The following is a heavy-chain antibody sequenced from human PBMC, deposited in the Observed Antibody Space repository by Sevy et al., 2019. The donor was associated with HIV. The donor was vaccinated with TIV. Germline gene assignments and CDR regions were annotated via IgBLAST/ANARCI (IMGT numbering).Heavy chain of an antibody. CDR2: INSDGSST. D-gene: IGHD3-22*01. V-gene: IGHV3-74*01. CDR1: GFTFSSYW. J-gene: IGHJ6*02. Sequence: GGSLRLSCAASGFTFSSYWMHWVRQAPGKGLVWVSRINSDGSSTSYADSVKGRFTISRDNAKNTLYLQRNSLRAEDTAVYYCVRVLSRRYYDSSGYQVYYYYGMDVWGQGTTVTVSS. CDR3: VRVLSRRYYDSSGYQVYYYYGMDV.